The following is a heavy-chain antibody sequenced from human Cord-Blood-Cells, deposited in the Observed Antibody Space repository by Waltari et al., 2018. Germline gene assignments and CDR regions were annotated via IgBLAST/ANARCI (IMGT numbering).Heavy chain of an antibody. D-gene: IGHD3-3*01. CDR2: IYYSGST. V-gene: IGHV4-39*01. CDR1: GGSISSSSYY. CDR3: ARTYYDFWSGYYNYYYYYMDV. Sequence: QLQLQESGPGLVKPSATLSLTCTVSGGSISSSSYYWGWIRQPPGKGLEWIGSIYYSGSTYYNPSLKSRVTISVDTSKNQFSLKLSSVTAADTAVYYCARTYYDFWSGYYNYYYYYMDVWGKGTTVTVSS. J-gene: IGHJ6*03.